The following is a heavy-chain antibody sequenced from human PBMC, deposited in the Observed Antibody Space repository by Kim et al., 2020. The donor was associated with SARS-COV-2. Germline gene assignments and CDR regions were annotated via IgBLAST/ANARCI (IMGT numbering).Heavy chain of an antibody. CDR2: ISGSGQST. J-gene: IGHJ4*02. CDR3: AKRRTSGWLREDFDF. D-gene: IGHD6-19*01. CDR1: GFTFTSYG. Sequence: GGSLRLSCVASGFTFTSYGMSWVRQAPGKGLEWVSVISGSGQSTYYLDSVKGRFTVSRDNSKSTVYLHMKGLTADDTAKYFCAKRRTSGWLREDFDFWGQGTLVTVSS. V-gene: IGHV3-23*01.